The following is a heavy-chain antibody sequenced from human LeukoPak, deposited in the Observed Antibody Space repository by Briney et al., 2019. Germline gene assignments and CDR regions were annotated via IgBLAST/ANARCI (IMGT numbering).Heavy chain of an antibody. CDR1: GFTFSSFA. J-gene: IGHJ4*03. V-gene: IGHV3-23*01. Sequence: PGGSLRLSCAASGFTFSSFAMSWVRQAPGKGLEWVSTVSFSAVSMFYADSVEGRFTISRDNSKNTLYLQMNSLGADDTAIYYCAKETPNYYDSSGYFAGWGHGALVTV. CDR2: VSFSAVSM. CDR3: AKETPNYYDSSGYFAG. D-gene: IGHD3-22*01.